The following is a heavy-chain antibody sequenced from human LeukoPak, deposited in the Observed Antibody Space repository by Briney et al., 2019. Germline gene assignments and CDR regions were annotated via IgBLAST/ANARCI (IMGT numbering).Heavy chain of an antibody. V-gene: IGHV3-33*01. Sequence: GGSLRLSCAASGFTFSSYGMHWVRQAPGKGLEWVAVIWYDGSNKYYADSVKGRFTISRDNSKNTLYLQMNSLRAEDTAVYYCARAEYCTNGVCLPGDYWGQGTLVTVSS. CDR3: ARAEYCTNGVCLPGDY. CDR1: GFTFSSYG. D-gene: IGHD2-8*01. CDR2: IWYDGSNK. J-gene: IGHJ4*02.